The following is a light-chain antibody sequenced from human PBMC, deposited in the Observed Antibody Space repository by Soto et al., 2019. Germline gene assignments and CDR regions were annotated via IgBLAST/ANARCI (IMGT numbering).Light chain of an antibody. J-gene: IGLJ1*01. V-gene: IGLV2-23*02. CDR2: EVT. CDR3: CSYAGTSSYV. Sequence: SVLTQPASVSGSPGQSITISCAGTSSDVGSYNFVSWYQQHPGRAPKLMIYEVTKRPSGVSSRFSGSKSGNTASLTISGLQAEDEADYYCCSYAGTSSYVFGSGTKVTVL. CDR1: SSDVGSYNF.